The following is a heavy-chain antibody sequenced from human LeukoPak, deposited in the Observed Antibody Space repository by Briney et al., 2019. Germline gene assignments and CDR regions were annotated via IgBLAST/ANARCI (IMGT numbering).Heavy chain of an antibody. CDR2: INSDGRRT. CDR1: GFTFSSYW. CDR3: ARESMELVRFDF. D-gene: IGHD6-13*01. Sequence: SGGSLRLSCAASGFTFSSYWMHWDRQAPGTGLVWVSNINSDGRRTSYADSVKGRFTISRDNSKNTLYLQMNSLRAEDTAVYYCARESMELVRFDFWGQGTLVTVSS. J-gene: IGHJ4*02. V-gene: IGHV3-74*01.